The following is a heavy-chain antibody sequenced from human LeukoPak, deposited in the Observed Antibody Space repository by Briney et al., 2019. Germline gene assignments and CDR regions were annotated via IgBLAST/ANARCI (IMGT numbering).Heavy chain of an antibody. J-gene: IGHJ4*02. Sequence: SETLSLTCAVSGYSISSGYYWGWIRQPPGKGLEWIGSIYHSGSTYYNPSLKSRVTISVDTSKNQFSLKLSSATAADTAVYYCARSRDTIFGVVPHYFDYWGQGTLVTVSS. CDR1: GYSISSGYY. CDR2: IYHSGST. V-gene: IGHV4-38-2*01. CDR3: ARSRDTIFGVVPHYFDY. D-gene: IGHD3-3*01.